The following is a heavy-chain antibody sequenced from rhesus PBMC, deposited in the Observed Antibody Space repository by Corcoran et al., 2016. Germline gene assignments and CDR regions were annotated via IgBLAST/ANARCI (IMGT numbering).Heavy chain of an antibody. CDR1: GYSISSGYG. V-gene: IGHV4-127*01. D-gene: IGHD3-3*01. CDR3: ARVRYNIWTGITGYFEF. CDR2: IGVSSGST. J-gene: IGHJ1*01. Sequence: QVQLQESGPGLVKPSETLSLTCAVSGYSISSGYGWSWIRQPPGKGLEWIGYIGVSSGSTNYNPSLTIRVTISKDTSKNQFSLKLSSVTAADTAVYYCARVRYNIWTGITGYFEFWGQGALVTVSS.